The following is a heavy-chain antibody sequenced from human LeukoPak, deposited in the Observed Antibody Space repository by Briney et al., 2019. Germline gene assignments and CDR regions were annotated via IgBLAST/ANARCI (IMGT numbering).Heavy chain of an antibody. CDR2: INHSGST. J-gene: IGHJ5*02. Sequence: SETLSLTCAVYGGSFSGYYWSWIRQPPGKGLEWIGEINHSGSTNYNPSLKSRVTISVDTSKNQFSLKLSSVTAADTAVYYCAREAATGYSSGWSPWGQGTLVTVSS. CDR3: AREAATGYSSGWSP. D-gene: IGHD6-19*01. CDR1: GGSFSGYY. V-gene: IGHV4-34*01.